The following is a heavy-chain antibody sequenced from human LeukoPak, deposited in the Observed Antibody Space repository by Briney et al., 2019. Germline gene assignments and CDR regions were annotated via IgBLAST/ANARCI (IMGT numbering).Heavy chain of an antibody. CDR3: SRGSSTSITYYMDV. D-gene: IGHD2-2*01. Sequence: ASVKVSCKASGYTFTGYYIHWVRHPPAQGLEWMGWINPNSGGTNYAQKFQGRVTMTRDTSISTAYMEMSRLRSDDTAVYYCSRGSSTSITYYMDVWGKGTTVTVSS. CDR2: INPNSGGT. CDR1: GYTFTGYY. V-gene: IGHV1-2*02. J-gene: IGHJ6*03.